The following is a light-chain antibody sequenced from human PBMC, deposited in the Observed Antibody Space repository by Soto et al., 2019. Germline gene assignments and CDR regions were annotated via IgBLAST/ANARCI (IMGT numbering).Light chain of an antibody. CDR2: GNS. CDR3: QSYDSSLSGSRV. V-gene: IGLV1-40*01. Sequence: CAGSSSNIGAGYDVHWYQQLPGTAPKLLIYGNSNRPSGVPDRFSGSKSGTSASLAITGLQAEDEADYYCQSYDSSLSGSRVFGTGTKVTVL. CDR1: SSNIGAGYD. J-gene: IGLJ1*01.